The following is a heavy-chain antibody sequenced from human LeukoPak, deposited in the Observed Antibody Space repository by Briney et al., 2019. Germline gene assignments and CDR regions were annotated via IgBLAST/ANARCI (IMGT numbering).Heavy chain of an antibody. J-gene: IGHJ4*02. V-gene: IGHV4-31*03. D-gene: IGHD4-17*01. CDR2: IYYSGST. CDR1: GGSISSGGYY. CDR3: ARLQMTTVTFDY. Sequence: SQTLSLTCTVSGGSISSGGYYWSWIRQHPGKGLEWIGYIYYSGSTYYNPSPKSRVTISVDTSKNQFSLKLSSVTAADTAVYYCARLQMTTVTFDYWGQGTLVTVSS.